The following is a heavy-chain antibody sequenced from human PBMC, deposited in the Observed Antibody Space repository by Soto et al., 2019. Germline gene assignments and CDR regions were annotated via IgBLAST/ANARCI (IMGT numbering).Heavy chain of an antibody. CDR1: GFTFSNFG. CDR2: IGVDGVTT. CDR3: VKDRTMAAPNDYFDY. J-gene: IGHJ4*02. D-gene: IGHD6-19*01. Sequence: EVQLLESGGDLVQPGGSLRLSCVASGFTFSNFGMSWVRQAPGRGLQWVSIIGVDGVTTYYADSVRGRFTISRDNSKNTLYLQMNSLRAEDTAIYYCVKDRTMAAPNDYFDYWGQGTLVTVSS. V-gene: IGHV3-23*01.